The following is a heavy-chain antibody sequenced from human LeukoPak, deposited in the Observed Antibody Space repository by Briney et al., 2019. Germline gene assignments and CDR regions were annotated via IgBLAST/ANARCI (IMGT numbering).Heavy chain of an antibody. V-gene: IGHV4-39*07. D-gene: IGHD2-21*01. CDR1: GGSISSYY. Sequence: PSETLSLTCTVSGGSISSYYWGWIRQPPGKGLEWIGSIYYSGSTYYNPSLKSRVTISVDTSKNQFSLRLRPVTAADTAVYYCARGVVIAPQTFDYWGQGTLVTVSS. CDR2: IYYSGST. CDR3: ARGVVIAPQTFDY. J-gene: IGHJ4*02.